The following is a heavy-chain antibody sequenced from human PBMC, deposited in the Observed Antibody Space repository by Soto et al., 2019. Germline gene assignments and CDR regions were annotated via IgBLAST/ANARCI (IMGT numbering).Heavy chain of an antibody. J-gene: IGHJ5*02. Sequence: QVQLVQSGAEVKKPGSSVKVSCKASGGTFSSYAISWVRQAPGQGLEWMGGIIPIFGTANYAQKFQGRVTITADESTSTAYMELSSLRPEDTAVYYCAREGPLYSSPPGRFDPWGQGTLVTVSS. V-gene: IGHV1-69*01. CDR1: GGTFSSYA. CDR2: IIPIFGTA. CDR3: AREGPLYSSPPGRFDP. D-gene: IGHD6-13*01.